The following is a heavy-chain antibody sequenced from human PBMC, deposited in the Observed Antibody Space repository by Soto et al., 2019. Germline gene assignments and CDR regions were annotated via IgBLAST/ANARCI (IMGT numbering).Heavy chain of an antibody. CDR2: ISGSGGST. D-gene: IGHD3-9*01. V-gene: IGHV3-23*01. CDR3: AKAQYFDWLLYAPFDY. Sequence: VGSLRLSCAASGFTFSSYAMSWVRQAPGNGLEWVSAISGSGGSTYYADSVKGRFTISRDNSKNTLYLQMNSLRAEDTAVYYCAKAQYFDWLLYAPFDYWGQGTLVTVS. J-gene: IGHJ4*02. CDR1: GFTFSSYA.